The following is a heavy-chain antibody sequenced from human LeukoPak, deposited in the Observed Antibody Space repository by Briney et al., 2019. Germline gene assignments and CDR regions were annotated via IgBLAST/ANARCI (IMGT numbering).Heavy chain of an antibody. Sequence: GGSLRLSCAASGFTFSSYWMHWVRQAPGKGLVWVSRINSDGSSTSYADSVKGRFTISRDNAKNTLYLQMNSLRAEDTAAYYCAKQGPGSSWYSGYYYYMDVWGKGTTVTVSS. CDR3: AKQGPGSSWYSGYYYYMDV. D-gene: IGHD6-13*01. CDR2: INSDGSST. V-gene: IGHV3-74*01. J-gene: IGHJ6*03. CDR1: GFTFSSYW.